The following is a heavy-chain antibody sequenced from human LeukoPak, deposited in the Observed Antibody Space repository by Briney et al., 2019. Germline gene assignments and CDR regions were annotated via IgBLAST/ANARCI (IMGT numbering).Heavy chain of an antibody. J-gene: IGHJ4*02. CDR2: IIPIFGSA. V-gene: IGHV1-69*13. CDR1: GGTFSSYT. Sequence: SVKVPCKASGGTFSSYTITWVRQAPGQGLEWMGGIIPIFGSANYAQKFQGRVTITADESTSTAYMELSSLRSEDTAVYYCATATMVRDVHFDYWGQGTLVTVSS. CDR3: ATATMVRDVHFDY. D-gene: IGHD3-10*01.